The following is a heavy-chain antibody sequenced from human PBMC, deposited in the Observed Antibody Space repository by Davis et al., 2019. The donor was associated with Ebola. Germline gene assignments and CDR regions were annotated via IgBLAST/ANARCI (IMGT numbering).Heavy chain of an antibody. CDR1: GFTFSSYA. D-gene: IGHD2-15*01. CDR2: ISGSGGST. J-gene: IGHJ4*02. CDR3: AKGNGGSGYSAPDY. V-gene: IGHV3-23*01. Sequence: GGSLRLSCAASGFTFSSYAMSWVRQAPGKGLEWVSAISGSGGSTYYADSVKGRFTISRDNSKNTLYLQMNSLRAEDTAVYFCAKGNGGSGYSAPDYWGQGTLVTVSS.